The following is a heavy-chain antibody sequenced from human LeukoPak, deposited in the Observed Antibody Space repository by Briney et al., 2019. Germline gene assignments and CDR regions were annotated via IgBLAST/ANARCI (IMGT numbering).Heavy chain of an antibody. CDR2: IYSGGST. D-gene: IGHD5-24*01. J-gene: IGHJ6*03. CDR3: ARGRRWLQSLGYYYYYYMDV. Sequence: GGSLRLSCAASGFTDSSNYMSWVRQAPAKGLEWVSVIYSGGSTYYADSVKGRFTISRDNSKNTLYLQMNSLRAEDTAVYYCARGRRWLQSLGYYYYYYMDVWGKGTTVTVSS. V-gene: IGHV3-66*02. CDR1: GFTDSSNY.